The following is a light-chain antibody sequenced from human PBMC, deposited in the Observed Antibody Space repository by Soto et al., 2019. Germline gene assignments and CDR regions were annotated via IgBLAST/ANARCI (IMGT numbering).Light chain of an antibody. CDR3: QQYKSYPLT. J-gene: IGKJ4*01. V-gene: IGKV1-5*03. CDR1: QGISIY. Sequence: DIQVTQSPSFLSASVGDRVNITCRASQGISIYLAWYQQKPGKAPNLLIYKASTLESGVPSRFSGSGSGTEFTLTISSVQPDDFATYYCQQYKSYPLTFGGGTKVDIK. CDR2: KAS.